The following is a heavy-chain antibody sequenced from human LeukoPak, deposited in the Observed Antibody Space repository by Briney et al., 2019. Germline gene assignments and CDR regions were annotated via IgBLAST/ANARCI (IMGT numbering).Heavy chain of an antibody. V-gene: IGHV4-30-2*01. CDR1: GGSISSGGYS. J-gene: IGHJ5*02. CDR3: VREINYDKVNWFDP. Sequence: PSQTLSLTCAVSGGSISSGGYSWSWIRQPPGKGLEWIGYIYHSGSTYYNPSLKSRVTISVDRSKNQFSLKLSSVTAADTAVYYCVREINYDKVNWFDPWGQGTLVTVSS. D-gene: IGHD3-22*01. CDR2: IYHSGST.